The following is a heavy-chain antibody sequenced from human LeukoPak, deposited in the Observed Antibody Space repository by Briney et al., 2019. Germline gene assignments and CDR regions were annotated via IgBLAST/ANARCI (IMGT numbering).Heavy chain of an antibody. CDR1: GGSISSGGYS. CDR2: IYHSGST. Sequence: PSQTLSLTCAVSGGSISSGGYSWSWIRQPPGKGLEWIGYIYHSGSTYYNPSLKSRVTISVDTSKNQFSLKLSSVAAADPAVYYCASSSWYYFDYWGQGTLVTVSS. D-gene: IGHD6-13*01. J-gene: IGHJ4*02. V-gene: IGHV4-30-2*02. CDR3: ASSSWYYFDY.